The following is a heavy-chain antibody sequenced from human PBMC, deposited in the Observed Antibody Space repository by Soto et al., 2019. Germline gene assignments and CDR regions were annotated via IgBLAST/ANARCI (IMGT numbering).Heavy chain of an antibody. CDR1: GGTFSSYT. CDR2: IIPILGIA. Sequence: QVQLVQSGAEVKKPGSSVKVSCKASGGTFSSYTISWLRQAPGQGLEWMGRIIPILGIANSAQKFQGRVTITADKSTSTAYMELSSLRSEDTAVYYCARSRGSGSPYYFDYWGQGTLVTVSS. V-gene: IGHV1-69*02. CDR3: ARSRGSGSPYYFDY. D-gene: IGHD3-10*01. J-gene: IGHJ4*02.